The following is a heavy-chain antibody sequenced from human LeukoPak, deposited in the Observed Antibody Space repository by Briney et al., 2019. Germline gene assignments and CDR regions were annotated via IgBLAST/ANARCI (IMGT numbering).Heavy chain of an antibody. J-gene: IGHJ4*02. D-gene: IGHD3-16*01. CDR2: IYSSGST. CDR3: ARETVMILDY. V-gene: IGHV4-59*01. CDR1: SGSISGYY. Sequence: SETLPLTCTVSSGSISGYYWTWVRQPPGKGLEWIGYIYSSGSTNYNPSLRSRVTISVDTAKNQFSLQLNSVTAADTAVYYCARETVMILDYWGQGILVTVSS.